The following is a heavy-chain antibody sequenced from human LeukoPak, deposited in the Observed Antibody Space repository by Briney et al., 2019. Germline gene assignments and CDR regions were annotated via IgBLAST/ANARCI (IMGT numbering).Heavy chain of an antibody. CDR2: IYPGDART. CDR1: GYIFTSYW. CDR3: AIQTYSSSWSDPGS. V-gene: IGHV5-51*01. J-gene: IGHJ5*02. Sequence: GESLKISCKGSGYIFTSYWIGWVRQMPGKGLEWMGIIYPGDARTRYSPSFQGQVTISADKSTSTAYLQWSSLKASATAIYYGAIQTYSSSWSDPGSWGQGTLVTVSS. D-gene: IGHD6-13*01.